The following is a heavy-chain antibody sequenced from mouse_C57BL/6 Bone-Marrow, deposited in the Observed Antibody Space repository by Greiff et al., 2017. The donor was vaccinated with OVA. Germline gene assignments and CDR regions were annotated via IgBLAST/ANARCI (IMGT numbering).Heavy chain of an antibody. CDR3: TEGYYGSSPFSV. D-gene: IGHD1-1*01. CDR1: GFTFSNYW. CDR2: IRLKSDNYAT. J-gene: IGHJ1*03. V-gene: IGHV6-3*01. Sequence: EVKLMESGGGLVQPGGSMKLSCVASGFTFSNYWMNWVRQSPEKGLEWVAQIRLKSDNYATHYAESVKGRFTISRDDSKSSVYLQMNNLRAEDTGIYYCTEGYYGSSPFSVWGTGTTVTVSS.